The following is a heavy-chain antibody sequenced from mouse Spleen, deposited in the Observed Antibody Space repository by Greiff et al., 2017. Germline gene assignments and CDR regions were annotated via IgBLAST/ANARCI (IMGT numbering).Heavy chain of an antibody. Sequence: VQLQQPGAELVMPGASVKLSCKASGYTFTSYWMHWVKQRPGQGLEWIGEIDPSDSYTNYNLKFKGKATLTVDKSSSTAYMQLSSLTSEDSAVYYCARSNWDYWGQGTTLTVSS. D-gene: IGHD4-1*01. CDR1: GYTFTSYW. CDR2: IDPSDSYT. J-gene: IGHJ2*01. V-gene: IGHV1-69*01. CDR3: ARSNWDY.